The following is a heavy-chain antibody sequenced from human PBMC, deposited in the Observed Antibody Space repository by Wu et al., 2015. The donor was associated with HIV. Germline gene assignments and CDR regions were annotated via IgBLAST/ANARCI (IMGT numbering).Heavy chain of an antibody. CDR1: GGIFKSYD. J-gene: IGHJ3*02. D-gene: IGHD5-24*01. CDR2: INPVFPAG. Sequence: QVQLEQSGAEVKKTGSSVKVSCKASGGIFKSYDISWVRQAPGQGLEWMAGINPVFPAGKYAQKFQGRVTIITDELTSTVYMELSSLTSEDTAVYFCAREQPVREMATVPRAFDIVGPRDKWSLCLQ. CDR3: AREQPVREMATVPRAFDI. V-gene: IGHV1-69*05.